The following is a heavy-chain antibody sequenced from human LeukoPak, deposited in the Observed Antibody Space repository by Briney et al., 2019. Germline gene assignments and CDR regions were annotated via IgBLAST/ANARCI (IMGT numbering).Heavy chain of an antibody. V-gene: IGHV3-23*01. CDR1: GFTFSSYA. J-gene: IGHJ4*02. D-gene: IGHD3-10*01. Sequence: GGSLRLSCAASGFTFSSYAMSWFRQAPGQGLEWVSAISGSGGSTYYADSVKGRFTISRDNSKNTLYLQMNSLRAEDTAVYYCAKDILPYGSGNEVDYWGQGTLVTVSS. CDR3: AKDILPYGSGNEVDY. CDR2: ISGSGGST.